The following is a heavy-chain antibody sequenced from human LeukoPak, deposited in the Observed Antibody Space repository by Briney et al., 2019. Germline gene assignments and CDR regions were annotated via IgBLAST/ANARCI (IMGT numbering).Heavy chain of an antibody. J-gene: IGHJ2*01. CDR2: MYYSGST. Sequence: SETLSLTCAVSGDSITSTSSYWAWIRQPPGKGLEWIGSMYYSGSTYYNPSLKSRVTISVDTSKNQFSLNLRSLSAADTAVYYCARPSYVTEGYWYFDLWGRGTLVTVSS. CDR3: ARPSYVTEGYWYFDL. V-gene: IGHV4-39*07. D-gene: IGHD1-20*01. CDR1: GDSITSTSSY.